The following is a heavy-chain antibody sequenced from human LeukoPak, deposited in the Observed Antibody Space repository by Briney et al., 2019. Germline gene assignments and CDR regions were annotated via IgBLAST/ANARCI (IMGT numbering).Heavy chain of an antibody. J-gene: IGHJ4*02. V-gene: IGHV4-34*01. CDR1: GGSFSGYY. CDR3: ARGRYYDFWSGYMPYFDY. CDR2: INHSGST. D-gene: IGHD3-3*01. Sequence: SETLSLTCAVYGGSFSGYYWSWIRQPPGKGLEWIGEINHSGSTNYNPSLKSRVTISVDASKNQFSLKLSSVTAADTAVYYCARGRYYDFWSGYMPYFDYWGQGTLVTVSS.